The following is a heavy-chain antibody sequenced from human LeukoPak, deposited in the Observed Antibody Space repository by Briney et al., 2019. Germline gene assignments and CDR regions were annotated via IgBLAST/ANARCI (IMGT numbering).Heavy chain of an antibody. V-gene: IGHV1-8*01. Sequence: GASVKVSCKASGYTFTSYDINWVRQATGQGLEWMGWMNPNSGNTGYAQKFQGRATMTRNTPISTAYMELSSLRSADTAVYYCARSYYDSSGYSYYYYYMDVWGKGTTVTVSS. D-gene: IGHD3-22*01. J-gene: IGHJ6*03. CDR2: MNPNSGNT. CDR1: GYTFTSYD. CDR3: ARSYYDSSGYSYYYYYMDV.